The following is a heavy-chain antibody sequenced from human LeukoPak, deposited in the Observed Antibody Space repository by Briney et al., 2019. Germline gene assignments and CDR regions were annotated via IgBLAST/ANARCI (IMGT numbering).Heavy chain of an antibody. Sequence: ETETLICTVSGGPDSSGNDYWSRIRQPPGKGLEWIGYIYYSGSTNYNPSLKSRVTISVDTSKNQFSLKLSSVTAADTAVYYCARDSPTPGYSSGWYDDFAYWGQGP. CDR1: GGPDSSGNDY. CDR2: IYYSGST. CDR3: ARDSPTPGYSSGWYDDFAY. J-gene: IGHJ4*02. V-gene: IGHV4-61*01. D-gene: IGHD6-19*01.